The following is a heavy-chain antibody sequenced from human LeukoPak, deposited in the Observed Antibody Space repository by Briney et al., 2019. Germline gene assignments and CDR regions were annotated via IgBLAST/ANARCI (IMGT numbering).Heavy chain of an antibody. J-gene: IGHJ4*02. CDR2: IKQDGSEK. V-gene: IGHV3-7*03. Sequence: GGSLRLSCAASGFTFSGYWMSWVRQAPGKGLEWVANIKQDGSEKYYVDSVKGRFTISRDNAKNSLYLQMNSLRAEDTAVYYCARVPTMVRGVFDYWGQGTLVTVSS. CDR3: ARVPTMVRGVFDY. D-gene: IGHD3-10*01. CDR1: GFTFSGYW.